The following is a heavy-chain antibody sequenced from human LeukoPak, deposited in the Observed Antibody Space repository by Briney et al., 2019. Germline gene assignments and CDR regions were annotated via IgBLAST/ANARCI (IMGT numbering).Heavy chain of an antibody. J-gene: IGHJ5*02. CDR3: AGLYYYGSGSYPNWFDP. CDR2: IYPGDSDT. D-gene: IGHD3-10*01. V-gene: IGHV5-51*01. CDR1: GYSFTSYW. Sequence: GESLKISCKGSGYSFTSYWIGWVRQMPGKGLEWMGIIYPGDSDTRYSPSFQGQVTISADKSISTAYLQWSSLKASDTAMYYCAGLYYYGSGSYPNWFDPWGQGTLVTVSS.